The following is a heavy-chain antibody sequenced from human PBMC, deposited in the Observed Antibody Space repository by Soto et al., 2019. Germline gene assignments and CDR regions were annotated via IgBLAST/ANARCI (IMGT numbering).Heavy chain of an antibody. D-gene: IGHD3-10*01. CDR1: GGSISSSSYY. CDR2: TYYSGST. V-gene: IGHV4-39*01. Sequence: QLQLQESGPGLVKPSETLSLTCTVSGGSISSSSYYWGWIRQPPGKGLEWIGSTYYSGSTYYNPSLKSRVTISVDTSKNQFSLKLSSVTAADTAVYYCARRVTTMVRGVIGWFDPWGQGTLVTVSS. CDR3: ARRVTTMVRGVIGWFDP. J-gene: IGHJ5*02.